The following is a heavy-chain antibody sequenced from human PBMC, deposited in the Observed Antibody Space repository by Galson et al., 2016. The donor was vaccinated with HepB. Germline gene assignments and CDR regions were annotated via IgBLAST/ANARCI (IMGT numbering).Heavy chain of an antibody. Sequence: SETLSLTCTVSRGSISSSSYYWGWIRQPPGKGLEWIGNIYYSGSTYYNPSLKSRVTISVDTSKNQFSLKLSSVTAADTAVYYCARDSFWSVPDYWGQGTLVTVSS. D-gene: IGHD3-3*01. CDR3: ARDSFWSVPDY. CDR2: IYYSGST. V-gene: IGHV4-39*07. J-gene: IGHJ4*02. CDR1: RGSISSSSYY.